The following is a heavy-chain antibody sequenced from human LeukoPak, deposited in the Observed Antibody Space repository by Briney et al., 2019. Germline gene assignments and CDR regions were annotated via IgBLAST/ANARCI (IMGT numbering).Heavy chain of an antibody. V-gene: IGHV1-46*01. CDR1: GYTFTTYY. D-gene: IGHD6-19*01. Sequence: ASVKVSCKASGYTFTTYYMHWVRQAPGQGLEWMGLVNPTGGGTSYAQKFQGRVTMTRDTSTSTVYMDLSSLRSEDTAVYYCARVSPQGVGSSGWLNYWGQGTLVTVSS. CDR2: VNPTGGGT. CDR3: ARVSPQGVGSSGWLNY. J-gene: IGHJ4*02.